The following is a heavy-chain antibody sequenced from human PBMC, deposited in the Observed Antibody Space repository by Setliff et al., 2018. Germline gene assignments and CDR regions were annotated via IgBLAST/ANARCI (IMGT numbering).Heavy chain of an antibody. CDR2: IYYSGST. J-gene: IGHJ3*02. CDR3: ARDVRVASSSWFKSAFDI. D-gene: IGHD6-13*01. Sequence: PSETLSLTCTVSGGSISSSSYYRGWIRQPPGKGLEWIGSIYYSGSTYYNPSLKSRVTISVDTSKNQFSLKLSSVTAADTAVYYCARDVRVASSSWFKSAFDIWGQGTMVTVSS. CDR1: GGSISSSSYY. V-gene: IGHV4-39*07.